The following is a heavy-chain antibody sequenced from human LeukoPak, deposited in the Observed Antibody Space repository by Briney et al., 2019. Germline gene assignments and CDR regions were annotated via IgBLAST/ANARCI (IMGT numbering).Heavy chain of an antibody. Sequence: GGSLRLSCAASGFTFSSYGMHWVRQAPGKGLEWVAVIWYDGSNKYYADSVKGRFTISRDNSKNTLYLQMNSLRAEDTAVYYCAKDQGYCSSTSCYTGFDYWGQGTLVTVSS. V-gene: IGHV3-30*02. D-gene: IGHD2-2*02. J-gene: IGHJ4*02. CDR2: IWYDGSNK. CDR3: AKDQGYCSSTSCYTGFDY. CDR1: GFTFSSYG.